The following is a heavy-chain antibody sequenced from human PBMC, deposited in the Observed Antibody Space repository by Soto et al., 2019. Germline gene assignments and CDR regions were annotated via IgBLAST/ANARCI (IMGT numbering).Heavy chain of an antibody. D-gene: IGHD3-22*01. Sequence: GSLKLSCAASGFTVSSNYMSWVRQAPGKGLEWVSAIDTAGDTYYPGSVKGRFTISRENAKNSLHLQMNSLRAEDTAVYYCASGGHSSGYPDYWGQGTLVTVSS. J-gene: IGHJ4*02. CDR3: ASGGHSSGYPDY. V-gene: IGHV3-13*01. CDR1: GFTVSSNY. CDR2: IDTAGDT.